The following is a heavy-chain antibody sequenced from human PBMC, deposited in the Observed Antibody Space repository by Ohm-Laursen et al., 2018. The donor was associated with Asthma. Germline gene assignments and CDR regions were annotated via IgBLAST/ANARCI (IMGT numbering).Heavy chain of an antibody. V-gene: IGHV3-30-3*01. CDR1: GFTFSSYA. Sequence: SLRLSCAASGFTFSSYAMHWVRQAPGKGLEWVAVISYDGSNKYYADSVKGRFTISRDNSKNTLYLQMNSLRAEDTAVYYCARDCCSSTSCYANNYYYYGMDVWGQGTTVTVSS. J-gene: IGHJ6*02. D-gene: IGHD2-2*01. CDR3: ARDCCSSTSCYANNYYYYGMDV. CDR2: ISYDGSNK.